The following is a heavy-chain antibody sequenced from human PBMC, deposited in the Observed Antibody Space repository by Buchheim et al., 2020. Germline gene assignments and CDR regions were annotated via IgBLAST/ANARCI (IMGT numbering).Heavy chain of an antibody. Sequence: QVQLVESGGGVVQPGRSLRLSCAASGFTFSSYGMHWVRQAPGKGLEWVAVISYDGSNKYYADSVKGRFTISRDNSTNTLYLQMNSLRAEDTAVYYCASGIAVAGTYYYYYGMDVWGQGTT. CDR1: GFTFSSYG. V-gene: IGHV3-30*03. CDR3: ASGIAVAGTYYYYYGMDV. J-gene: IGHJ6*02. CDR2: ISYDGSNK. D-gene: IGHD6-19*01.